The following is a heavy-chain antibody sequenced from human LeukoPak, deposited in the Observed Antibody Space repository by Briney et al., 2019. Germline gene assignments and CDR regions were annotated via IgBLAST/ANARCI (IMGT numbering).Heavy chain of an antibody. Sequence: GGSLRLFCAASGFTFRSYAMHWVRQASGKGGEAGEVIAGDGSGQYYADFLERRFPISRDNSNITVSLQVSRLTCGHRCVFFCVREQPVDSWSGFDYWGQGTLVTVPS. CDR1: GFTFRSYA. CDR3: VREQPVDSWSGFDY. CDR2: IAGDGSGQ. D-gene: IGHD6-13*01. V-gene: IGHV3-30*15. J-gene: IGHJ4*02.